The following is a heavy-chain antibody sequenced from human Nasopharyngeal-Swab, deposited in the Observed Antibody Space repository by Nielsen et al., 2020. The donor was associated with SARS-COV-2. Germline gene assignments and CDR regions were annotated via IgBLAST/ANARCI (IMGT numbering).Heavy chain of an antibody. CDR1: GGSISSGSYY. CDR3: ARGLRGVTTYYYYYYMDV. Sequence: LRLSCTVSGGSISSGSYYWSWIRQPAGKGLEWIGRIYTSGSTNYNPSLKRRVTISVDTSKNQFSLKLSSVTAADTAVYYCARGLRGVTTYYYYYYMDVWGKGTTVTVSS. V-gene: IGHV4-61*02. D-gene: IGHD4-17*01. J-gene: IGHJ6*03. CDR2: IYTSGST.